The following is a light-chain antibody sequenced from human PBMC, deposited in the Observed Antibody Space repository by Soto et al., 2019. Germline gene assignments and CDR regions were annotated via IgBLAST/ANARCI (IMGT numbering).Light chain of an antibody. CDR2: GAS. CDR3: QHYSSSPPAIT. CDR1: QSVTSGY. Sequence: EIVLTQSPGTLSLSPGERATLSCRASQSVTSGYLAWYQQQPNQAPRLLIYGASYRATDIPDRFSGGGSGTDFTITISRLEPEDFAVYYCQHYSSSPPAITFGQGTRLEIK. V-gene: IGKV3-20*01. J-gene: IGKJ5*01.